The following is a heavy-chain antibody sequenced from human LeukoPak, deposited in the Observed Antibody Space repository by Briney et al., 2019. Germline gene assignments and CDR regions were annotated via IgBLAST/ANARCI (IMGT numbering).Heavy chain of an antibody. Sequence: SETLTLTCAVSGGSISSSNWWSWVRQPPGKGLEWIGEIYHSGSTNYNPSLKSRVTISVDKSKNQSSLKLSSVTAADTAVYYCASTQTFAYSGIASWGQGTLVTVSS. V-gene: IGHV4-4*02. CDR1: GGSISSSNW. J-gene: IGHJ4*02. D-gene: IGHD6-13*01. CDR3: ASTQTFAYSGIAS. CDR2: IYHSGST.